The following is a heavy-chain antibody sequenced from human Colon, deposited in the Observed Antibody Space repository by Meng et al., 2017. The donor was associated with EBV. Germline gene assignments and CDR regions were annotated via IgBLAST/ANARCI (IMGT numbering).Heavy chain of an antibody. CDR2: IYHSGST. D-gene: IGHD5-18*01. J-gene: IGHJ4*02. CDR1: GCSISSVYW. CDR3: ARGGYYSFDY. V-gene: IGHV4-4*02. Sequence: QVQLQEAGPGLVKPSETLSRTGAVSGCSISSVYWWTWVRQSPGKGLEWIGEIYHSGSTNYNPSLKSRVTISVAKSKNQFSLKLTSVNAADTAVYYCARGGYYSFDYWGQRTLVTVSS.